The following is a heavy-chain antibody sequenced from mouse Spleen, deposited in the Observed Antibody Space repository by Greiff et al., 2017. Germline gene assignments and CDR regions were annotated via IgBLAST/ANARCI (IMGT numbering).Heavy chain of an antibody. CDR3: ARQGYGRVFDY. Sequence: EVKLVESGGGLVKPGGSLKLSCAASGFTFSSYAMSWVRQTPEKRLEWVATISSGGSYTYYPDSVKGRFTISRDNAKNTLYLQMSSLRSEDTAMYYCARQGYGRVFDYWGQGTTLTVSS. D-gene: IGHD1-1*01. J-gene: IGHJ2*01. CDR1: GFTFSSYA. V-gene: IGHV5-9-3*01. CDR2: ISSGGSYT.